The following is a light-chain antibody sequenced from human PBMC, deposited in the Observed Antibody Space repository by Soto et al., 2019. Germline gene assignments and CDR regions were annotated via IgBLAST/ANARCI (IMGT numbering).Light chain of an antibody. J-gene: IGKJ1*01. Sequence: EIVMTQSPATLSVSPGERATLSCRASQSVSSNSAWYQQKPGQAPRLLIYGASTRATGIPARFSGSGSGTEFTLTISSLQSEDFAVYYCQQRSHWPRTFGQGTKVEIK. V-gene: IGKV3-15*01. CDR1: QSVSSN. CDR2: GAS. CDR3: QQRSHWPRT.